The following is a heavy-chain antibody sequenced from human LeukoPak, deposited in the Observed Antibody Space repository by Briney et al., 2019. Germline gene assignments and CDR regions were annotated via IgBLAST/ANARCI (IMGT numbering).Heavy chain of an antibody. J-gene: IGHJ3*02. Sequence: KSSETLSLTCTVSGGSISSGGYYWSWIRQHPGKGLEWIGYIYYSGSTYYNPSLKSRVTISVDTSKSQFSLKLSSVTAADTAVYYCARDHGGGSQWHDAFDIWGQGTMVTVSS. CDR1: GGSISSGGYY. D-gene: IGHD6-19*01. V-gene: IGHV4-31*03. CDR2: IYYSGST. CDR3: ARDHGGGSQWHDAFDI.